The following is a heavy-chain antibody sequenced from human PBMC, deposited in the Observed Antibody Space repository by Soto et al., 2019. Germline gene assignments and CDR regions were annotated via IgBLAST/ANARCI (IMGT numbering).Heavy chain of an antibody. CDR1: GGSFSGYY. D-gene: IGHD4-4*01. J-gene: IGHJ5*02. CDR2: INHSGST. CDR3: ARGDKVTMSFHWFDP. Sequence: SLTCAVYGGSFSGYYWSWIRQPPGKGLEWIGEINHSGSTNYNPSLKSRVTISVDTSKNQFSLKLSSVTAADTAVYYCARGDKVTMSFHWFDPWGQGTLVTVSS. V-gene: IGHV4-34*01.